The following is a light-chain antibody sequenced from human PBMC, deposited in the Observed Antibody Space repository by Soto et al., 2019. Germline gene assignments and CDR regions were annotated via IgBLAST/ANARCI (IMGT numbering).Light chain of an antibody. CDR3: SSYTSSSTPYV. V-gene: IGLV2-14*01. Sequence: QSALTQPASVSGSPGQSITISCTGTSSDVGGYNYVSWYQQHPGKALKHMIYEVSNRPSGVSNRFSGSKSGNTASLTISGLQAEDEADYYCSSYTSSSTPYVFGTGTKLTVL. CDR1: SSDVGGYNY. CDR2: EVS. J-gene: IGLJ1*01.